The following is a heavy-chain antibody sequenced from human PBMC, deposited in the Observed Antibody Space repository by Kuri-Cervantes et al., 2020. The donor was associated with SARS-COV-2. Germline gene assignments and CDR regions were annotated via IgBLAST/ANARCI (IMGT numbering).Heavy chain of an antibody. CDR3: VRDANHWNFDY. D-gene: IGHD1-1*01. CDR2: INPDASYN. J-gene: IGHJ4*02. Sequence: GESLKISCAASGFTFSGHWIHWVRHAPGKGLVWVSGINPDASYNNNAASVNIRFTPSRDNAKHMLFLLINSLRAVDSAVYYCVRDANHWNFDYWCQGTLVTVSS. CDR1: GFTFSGHW. V-gene: IGHV3-74*01.